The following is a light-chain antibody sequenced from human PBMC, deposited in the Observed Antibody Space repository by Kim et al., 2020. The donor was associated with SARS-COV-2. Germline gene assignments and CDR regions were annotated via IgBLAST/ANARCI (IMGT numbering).Light chain of an antibody. CDR3: QQDETSSWT. V-gene: IGKV3-20*01. Sequence: EVVLTQSPGTVSLSPGERVTLSCRASQTIVMTFVAWYQQKPGQAPRLLIYGTNTRATGIPDRFRGRGSGTDFTLTISRLEPEDFAIYYCQQDETSSWTFGQGTKVDIK. CDR2: GTN. CDR1: QTIVMTF. J-gene: IGKJ1*01.